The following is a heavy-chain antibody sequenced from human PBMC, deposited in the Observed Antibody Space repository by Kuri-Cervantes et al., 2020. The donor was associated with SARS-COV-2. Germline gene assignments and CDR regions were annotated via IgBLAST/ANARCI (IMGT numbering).Heavy chain of an antibody. CDR1: GYTFTSYD. CDR2: MNPNSGNT. J-gene: IGHJ6*03. Sequence: ASVKVSCKASGYTFTSYDINWVRQATGQGLEWMGWMNPNSGNTGYAQKFQGRVTITRNTSISTAYMELSSLRSDDTAVYYCARDRPGIAAASLYYYYYMDVWGKGTTVTVSS. V-gene: IGHV1-8*03. CDR3: ARDRPGIAAASLYYYYYMDV. D-gene: IGHD6-13*01.